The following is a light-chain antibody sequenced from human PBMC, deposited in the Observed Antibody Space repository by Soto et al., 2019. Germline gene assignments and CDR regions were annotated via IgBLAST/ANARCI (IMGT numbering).Light chain of an antibody. J-gene: IGLJ1*01. V-gene: IGLV2-23*01. CDR2: EGS. CDR1: SSDVGSDNL. CDR3: CSYAGSSTYV. Sequence: QSVLTQPASVSGSPVQSITISCTGTSSDVGSDNLVSLYQQHPGKAPKLMIYEGSKRPSGVSNRFSGSKSGNTASLTISGLQAEDEADYYCCSYAGSSTYVFGTGTKVTVL.